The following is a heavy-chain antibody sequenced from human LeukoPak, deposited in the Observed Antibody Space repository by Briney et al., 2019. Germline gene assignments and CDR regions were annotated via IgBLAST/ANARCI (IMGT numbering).Heavy chain of an antibody. CDR3: ARSEMGATFDY. D-gene: IGHD1-26*01. Sequence: GGSLRLSCAASGFTFSSYAMSWVRQAPGKGLEWVSTISGSGGSTYYADSVKGRFTISRDNAKNSLYLRMNSLRAEDTAVYYCARSEMGATFDYWAREPWSPSPQ. J-gene: IGHJ4*02. V-gene: IGHV3-23*01. CDR1: GFTFSSYA. CDR2: ISGSGGST.